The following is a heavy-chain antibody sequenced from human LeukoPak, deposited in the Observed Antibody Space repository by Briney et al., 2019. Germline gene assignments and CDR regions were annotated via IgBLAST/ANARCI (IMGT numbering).Heavy chain of an antibody. CDR1: GDSISSSNW. Sequence: SGTLSLTCAVSGDSISSSNWWSWVRQPPGKGLEWIGEIYHSGSTNYNPSLKSRVTISVDKSKNQFSLKLSSVTAADTAVYYCATMYSNVYTFDYWGQGTLVTVSS. CDR3: ATMYSNVYTFDY. J-gene: IGHJ4*02. D-gene: IGHD6-25*01. CDR2: IYHSGST. V-gene: IGHV4-4*02.